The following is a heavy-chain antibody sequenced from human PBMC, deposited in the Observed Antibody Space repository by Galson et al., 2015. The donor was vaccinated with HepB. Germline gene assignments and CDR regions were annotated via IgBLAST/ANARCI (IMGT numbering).Heavy chain of an antibody. CDR1: GFTFDDYA. CDR2: ISWNSGSI. CDR3: ATEAAGTTFDY. J-gene: IGHJ4*02. D-gene: IGHD6-13*01. V-gene: IGHV3-9*01. Sequence: SLRLSCAASGFTFDDYAMHWVRQAPGKGLEWVSGISWNSGSIGYADSVKGRFTISRDNSKNTLYLQMNSLRAEDTAVYYCATEAAGTTFDYWGQGTLVTVSS.